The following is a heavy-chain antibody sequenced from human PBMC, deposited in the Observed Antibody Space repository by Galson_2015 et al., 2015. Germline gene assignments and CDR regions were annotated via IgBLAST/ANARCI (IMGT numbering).Heavy chain of an antibody. CDR2: IWYDGSNK. V-gene: IGHV3-33*01. J-gene: IGHJ4*02. D-gene: IGHD6-6*01. CDR1: GFTFSSYG. CDR3: AREGLLYSSSSILSY. Sequence: LRLSCAASGFTFSSYGMHWVRQAPGKGLEWVAVIWYDGSNKYYADSVKGRFTISRDNSKNTLYLQMNSLRAEDTAVYYCAREGLLYSSSSILSYWGQGTLVTVSS.